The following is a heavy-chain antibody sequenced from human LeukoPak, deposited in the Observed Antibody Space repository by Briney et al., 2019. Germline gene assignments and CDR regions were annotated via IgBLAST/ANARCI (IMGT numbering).Heavy chain of an antibody. J-gene: IGHJ4*02. V-gene: IGHV3-53*01. CDR3: ARETKPVMAAGTGDF. CDR1: GFTFSSYA. Sequence: GGSLRLSCAASGFTFSSYAMSWVRQAPGKGLEWVSIIYNGGSTYYADSVKGRFTISRDNSKDTVYLQMNSLRAEDTAVYYCARETKPVMAAGTGDFWGQGTLVTVSS. CDR2: IYNGGST. D-gene: IGHD3-10*01.